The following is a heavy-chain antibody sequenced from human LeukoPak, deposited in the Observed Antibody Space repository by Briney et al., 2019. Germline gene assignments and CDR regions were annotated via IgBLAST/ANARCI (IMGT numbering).Heavy chain of an antibody. D-gene: IGHD5-18*01. CDR3: ARDRMGTVMVPIDY. J-gene: IGHJ4*02. CDR2: IYYSGST. CDR1: GGSISSSSYY. Sequence: SETLSLTCIVSGGSISSSSYYWGWIRQPPGKGLEWIGSIYYSGSTYYNPSLKSRVTISVDTSKNQFSLKLRSVTAADTAVYYCARDRMGTVMVPIDYWGQGTLVTVSS. V-gene: IGHV4-39*07.